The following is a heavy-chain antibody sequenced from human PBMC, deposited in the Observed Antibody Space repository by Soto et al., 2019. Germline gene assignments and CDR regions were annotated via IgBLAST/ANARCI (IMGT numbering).Heavy chain of an antibody. CDR3: ARVAGPSYYYYYYGMDV. CDR2: IIPTFGTA. J-gene: IGHJ6*02. CDR1: GGTFSSYA. Sequence: SVKVSCKASGGTFSSYAISWVRQAPGQGLEWMGGIIPTFGTANYAQKFQGRVTITADESTSTAYMELSSLRSEDTAVYYCARVAGPSYYYYYYGMDVWGQGTTVTVSS. V-gene: IGHV1-69*13.